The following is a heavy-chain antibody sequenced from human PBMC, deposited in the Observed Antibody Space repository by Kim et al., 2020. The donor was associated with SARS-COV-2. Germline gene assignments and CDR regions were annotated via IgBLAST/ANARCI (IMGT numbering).Heavy chain of an antibody. CDR2: IYPGDSDT. Sequence: GESLKISCKGSGYSFTSYWIGWVRQMPGKGLEWMGIIYPGDSDTRYSPSFQGQVTISADKSISTAYLQWGSLKASDTAKYDCARHDKADSSGWYPSYYSYYSGMDGWGQETRVTVSS. V-gene: IGHV5-51*01. D-gene: IGHD6-19*01. J-gene: IGHJ6*02. CDR1: GYSFTSYW. CDR3: ARHDKADSSGWYPSYYSYYSGMDG.